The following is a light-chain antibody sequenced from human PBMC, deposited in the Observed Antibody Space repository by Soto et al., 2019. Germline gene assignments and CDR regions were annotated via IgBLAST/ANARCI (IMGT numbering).Light chain of an antibody. Sequence: QSALTQPPSASGSPGQSVTISCTGTSSDVGGYNYVSWYQQHPGKAPTLMIYEVSKRPSGVPDRFSGSKSGNTASLTVSGLQAEDEADYYCSSYAGSNNFVFGGGTKLTVL. CDR3: SSYAGSNNFV. V-gene: IGLV2-8*01. CDR1: SSDVGGYNY. J-gene: IGLJ2*01. CDR2: EVS.